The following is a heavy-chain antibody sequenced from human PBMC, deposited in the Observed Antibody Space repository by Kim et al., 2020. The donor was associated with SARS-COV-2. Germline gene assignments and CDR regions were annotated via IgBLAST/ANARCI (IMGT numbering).Heavy chain of an antibody. CDR1: GFTFSDYW. CDR3: VRSGGYLDY. D-gene: IGHD5-12*01. V-gene: IGHV3-74*01. J-gene: IGHJ4*02. Sequence: GGSLRLSSAASGFTFSDYWMHWVRLAPGKGLVWVSYIANDGTATDYADSVKGRFSISRDDAKNTLYLQMNSLRAEDAAVYYCVRSGGYLDYWGQGTLVTVSP. CDR2: IANDGTAT.